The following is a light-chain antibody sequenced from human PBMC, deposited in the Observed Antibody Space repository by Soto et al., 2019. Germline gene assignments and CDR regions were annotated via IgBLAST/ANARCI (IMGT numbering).Light chain of an antibody. CDR1: ESISRH. Sequence: DIQMTQSPSSLSASVGDRVTITCRARESISRHVNWYQQKPGKAPKHLIYAASSLQNGVPSRFSGGGSGTDFRLTISNLQPEDFATYYCQQSYSTLSITFGQGTRLEIK. CDR3: QQSYSTLSIT. J-gene: IGKJ5*01. CDR2: AAS. V-gene: IGKV1-39*01.